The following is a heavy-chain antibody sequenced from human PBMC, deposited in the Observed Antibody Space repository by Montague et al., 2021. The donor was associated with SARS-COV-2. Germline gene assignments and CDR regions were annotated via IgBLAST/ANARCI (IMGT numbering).Heavy chain of an antibody. V-gene: IGHV4-34*01. J-gene: IGHJ6*02. Sequence: SETLSLTCAVYGGPFSGYYWSWIRQPPGKGLEWIGEINHSGSTNYNLSLKSRVTISVDTSKNQFSLKLSSVTAADTAVYYCARVRAVPAAMRIFSLGRSYYGMDVWGQGTTVTVSS. CDR1: GGPFSGYY. D-gene: IGHD2-2*01. CDR2: INHSGST. CDR3: ARVRAVPAAMRIFSLGRSYYGMDV.